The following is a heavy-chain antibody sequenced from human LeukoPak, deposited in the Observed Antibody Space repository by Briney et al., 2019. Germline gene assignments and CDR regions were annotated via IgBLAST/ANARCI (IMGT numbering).Heavy chain of an antibody. V-gene: IGHV4-34*09. Sequence: SETLSLTCAVYGGSFSGYYWSWIRQPPGKGLEWIGEINHSGSTNYNPSLKSRVTISVDTSKNQFSLKLSSVTAADTAVYYCARTPLLWFGEIPYYMDVWGKGTTVTVSS. CDR1: GGSFSGYY. J-gene: IGHJ6*03. CDR2: INHSGST. D-gene: IGHD3-10*01. CDR3: ARTPLLWFGEIPYYMDV.